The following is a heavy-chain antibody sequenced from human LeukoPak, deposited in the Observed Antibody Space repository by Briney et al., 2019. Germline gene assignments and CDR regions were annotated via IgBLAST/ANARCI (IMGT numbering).Heavy chain of an antibody. J-gene: IGHJ4*02. CDR2: IYYSGST. D-gene: IGHD3-3*01. Sequence: PSETLSLTCTVSGGSISSYYWSWIRQPPGKGLEWIGYIYYSGSTNYNPSLKSRVAISVDTSKNQFSLKLSSVTAADTAVYYCARSVYYDFWSGLRSEYYFDYWGQGTLVTVSS. CDR3: ARSVYYDFWSGLRSEYYFDY. CDR1: GGSISSYY. V-gene: IGHV4-59*08.